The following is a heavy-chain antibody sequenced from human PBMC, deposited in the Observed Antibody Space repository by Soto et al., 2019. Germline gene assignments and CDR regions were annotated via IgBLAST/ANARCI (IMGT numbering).Heavy chain of an antibody. V-gene: IGHV1-18*01. Sequence: QVQLVQSGAEVKKPGASVKVSCKASGYTFTNYGISWVRQAPGQGLEWMGWISAYNGNTNYAQKFQGRVTMTTDTSTSTAYMELRSLRSDDTAVYYCAREGYCISTSCRHYDYYGMDVWGQGTTVAVSS. J-gene: IGHJ6*02. CDR3: AREGYCISTSCRHYDYYGMDV. D-gene: IGHD2-2*01. CDR1: GYTFTNYG. CDR2: ISAYNGNT.